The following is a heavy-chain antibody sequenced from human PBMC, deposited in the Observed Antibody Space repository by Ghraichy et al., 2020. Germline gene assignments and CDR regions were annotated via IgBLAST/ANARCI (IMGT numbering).Heavy chain of an antibody. Sequence: ASVKVSCKASGYTFTSYDINWVRQATGQGLEWMGWMNPNSGNTGYAQKFQGRVTMTRNTSISTAYMELSSLRSEDTAVYYCARFDYGDYDYYYGMDVWGQGTTVTVSS. CDR1: GYTFTSYD. CDR2: MNPNSGNT. D-gene: IGHD4-17*01. CDR3: ARFDYGDYDYYYGMDV. V-gene: IGHV1-8*01. J-gene: IGHJ6*02.